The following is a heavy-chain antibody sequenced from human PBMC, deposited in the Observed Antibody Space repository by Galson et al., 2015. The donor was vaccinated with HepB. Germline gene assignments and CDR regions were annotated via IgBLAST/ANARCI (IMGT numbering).Heavy chain of an antibody. V-gene: IGHV3-7*03. J-gene: IGHJ4*02. Sequence: SLRLSCAASGFAFSRHWMSWVRQAPGKGPEWVANIKQDGSDKKYVDSVKGRFTISRDNAKNLLYLQMNSLRAEDTAVYYCARDGVAPSIYFDYWGQGALVTVSS. D-gene: IGHD2-2*01. CDR2: IKQDGSDK. CDR3: ARDGVAPSIYFDY. CDR1: GFAFSRHW.